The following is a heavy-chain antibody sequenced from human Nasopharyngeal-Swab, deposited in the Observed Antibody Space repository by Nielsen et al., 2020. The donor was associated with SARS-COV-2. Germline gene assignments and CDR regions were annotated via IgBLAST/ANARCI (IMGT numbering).Heavy chain of an antibody. CDR3: ARPDSGTYSRLDY. J-gene: IGHJ4*02. V-gene: IGHV1-46*01. CDR2: INPRAGWT. CDR1: GYTFTNYY. Sequence: ASVKVSCKASGYTFTNYYIYWMRQAPGQGLEWMGLINPRAGWTTYTQKFQDRVTLTTDTSTSTTYMELRSLRSDDTAVYYCARPDSGTYSRLDYWGQGTLVTVSS. D-gene: IGHD1-26*01.